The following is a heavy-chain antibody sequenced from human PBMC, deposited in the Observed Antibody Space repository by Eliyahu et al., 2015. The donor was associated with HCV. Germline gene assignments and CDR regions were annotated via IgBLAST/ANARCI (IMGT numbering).Heavy chain of an antibody. CDR3: ARDYTGYVFDY. CDR1: GFRFSSYG. J-gene: IGHJ4*02. D-gene: IGHD5-12*01. Sequence: QVQLVESGGGVVQPGGSLRLSCVASGFRFSSYGVHWLRQAPGKGLEWVAFTRYDGTTKYYADSMKGRFTISRDNAKNTLYLEMNSLRCEDTAVYYCARDYTGYVFDYWGRGTLVTVSS. CDR2: TRYDGTTK. V-gene: IGHV3-30*02.